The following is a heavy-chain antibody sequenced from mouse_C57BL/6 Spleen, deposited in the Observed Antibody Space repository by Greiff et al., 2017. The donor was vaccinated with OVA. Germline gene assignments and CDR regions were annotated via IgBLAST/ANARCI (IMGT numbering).Heavy chain of an antibody. Sequence: QVQLKESGPGLVQPSQSLSITCTVSGFSLTSYGVHWVRQSPGQGLEWLGVIWRGGSTDYNAAFISRLGISTDNYKSQVFFKMNSLQADDTAIDYCARTANMVTTYAMDYWGQGTSVTVSS. J-gene: IGHJ4*01. D-gene: IGHD2-2*01. CDR2: IWRGGST. CDR3: ARTANMVTTYAMDY. V-gene: IGHV2-2*01. CDR1: GFSLTSYG.